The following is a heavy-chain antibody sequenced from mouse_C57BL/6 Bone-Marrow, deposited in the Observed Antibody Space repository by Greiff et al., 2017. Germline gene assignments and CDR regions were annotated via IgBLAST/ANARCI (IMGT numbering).Heavy chain of an antibody. Sequence: VQLQQSGAELARPGASVKMSCKASGYTFTSYTMHWVKQRPGQGLEWIGYINPSGGYTKYNQKFKDKSTLTADKSSSTAYMQLSSLTSEDSTVYYCARSVRHGNWSYYAMDYWGQGSSVTVSS. CDR3: ARSVRHGNWSYYAMDY. J-gene: IGHJ4*01. CDR1: GYTFTSYT. V-gene: IGHV1-4*01. CDR2: INPSGGYT. D-gene: IGHD2-1*01.